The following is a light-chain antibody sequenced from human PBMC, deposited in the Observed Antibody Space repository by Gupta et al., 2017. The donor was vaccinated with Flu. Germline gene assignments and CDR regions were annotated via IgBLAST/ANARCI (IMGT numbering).Light chain of an antibody. CDR3: QQANFFPLT. CDR2: AAS. Sequence: DIQMTKSPSSVSASVGDRVIISCRASQGVSNGLAWYQQKPGEAPKLLIYAASTLQSGVPSRFSGSGCGTDFSLTISSLQPDDSATYYCQQANFFPLTFGGGTKVEIK. J-gene: IGKJ4*01. CDR1: QGVSNG. V-gene: IGKV1D-12*01.